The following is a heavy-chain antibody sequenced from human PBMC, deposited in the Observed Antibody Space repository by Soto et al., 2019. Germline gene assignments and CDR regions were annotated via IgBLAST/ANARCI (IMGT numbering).Heavy chain of an antibody. CDR1: GFTFSSYS. CDR3: AREGRIYSTLIVERAFDI. V-gene: IGHV3-21*01. J-gene: IGHJ3*02. D-gene: IGHD4-4*01. Sequence: EVQLVESGGGLVKPGGSLRLSCAASGFTFSSYSMNWVRQAPGKGLEWVSSISSSSSYIYYADSVKGRFTISRDNAKNSLYLQMNSLRAEDTAVYYCAREGRIYSTLIVERAFDIWGQGTMVTVSS. CDR2: ISSSSSYI.